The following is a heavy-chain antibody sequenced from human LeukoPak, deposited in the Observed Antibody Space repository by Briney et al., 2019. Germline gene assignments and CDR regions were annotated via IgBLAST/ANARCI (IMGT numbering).Heavy chain of an antibody. Sequence: GGSLRLSCAASGFTLSSYAMHWVRQAPGKGLEWVAVISYDGSNKYYADSVKGRFTISRDNSKNTLYLQMNSLRAEDTAVYYCARDGGTYYYGSGIFDYWGQGTLVTVSS. J-gene: IGHJ4*02. V-gene: IGHV3-30*04. CDR2: ISYDGSNK. D-gene: IGHD3-10*01. CDR3: ARDGGTYYYGSGIFDY. CDR1: GFTLSSYA.